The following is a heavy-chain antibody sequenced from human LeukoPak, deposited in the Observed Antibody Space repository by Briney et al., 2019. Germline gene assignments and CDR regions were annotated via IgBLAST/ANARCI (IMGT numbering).Heavy chain of an antibody. J-gene: IGHJ6*02. CDR3: AREDGSWDYYYYGMDV. CDR2: INSDGSRT. V-gene: IGHV3-74*01. D-gene: IGHD3-10*01. CDR1: GFIFNSYW. Sequence: GGSLRLSCAASGFIFNSYWMHWVRQAPGKGLVWVSRINSDGSRTSYADSVKGRFTISRDNAKNTLYLQMNSLRAEDTAVYYCAREDGSWDYYYYGMDVWGRGTTVTVSS.